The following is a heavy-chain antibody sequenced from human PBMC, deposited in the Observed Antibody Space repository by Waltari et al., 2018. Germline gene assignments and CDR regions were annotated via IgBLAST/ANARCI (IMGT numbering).Heavy chain of an antibody. CDR2: ISSSSSYI. D-gene: IGHD4-17*01. J-gene: IGHJ4*02. V-gene: IGHV3-21*02. CDR3: ARGTDYGAN. Sequence: EVQLVESGGGLVKPGGSLRLSCAAAGFTFSSYSMNWVRQAPGKGLAWVSSISSSSSYIYYADSVKGRFTISRDNAKNSLYLQMNSLKAEDTAVYYCARGTDYGANWGQGTLVTVSS. CDR1: GFTFSSYS.